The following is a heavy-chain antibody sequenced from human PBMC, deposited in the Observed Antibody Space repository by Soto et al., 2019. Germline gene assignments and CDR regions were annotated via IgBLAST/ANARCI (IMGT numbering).Heavy chain of an antibody. Sequence: SETLSLTSTVSGGSISSYYWSWIRQPPGKGLEWIGYIYYSGSTNYNPSLKSRVTISVDTSKNQFSLKLSSVTAADTAVYYCAILIIDGYTRYYFDYWGQGTLVTL. CDR1: GGSISSYY. V-gene: IGHV4-59*12. D-gene: IGHD5-12*01. J-gene: IGHJ4*02. CDR2: IYYSGST. CDR3: AILIIDGYTRYYFDY.